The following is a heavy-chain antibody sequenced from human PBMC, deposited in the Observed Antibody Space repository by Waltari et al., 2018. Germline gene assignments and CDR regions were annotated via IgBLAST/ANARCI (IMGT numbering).Heavy chain of an antibody. D-gene: IGHD3-16*01. CDR1: GFTFEDYA. Sequence: EVQLVESGGGLVQPGRSLRLSCAASGFTFEDYAMHWVRQAPGKGLEWVAGISWNSESIGYADSVQGRFTISRDNAKNSMYLQMNGLRVDDTAVYYCARPRLDYDTSQLDYWGHGSGVTVSS. V-gene: IGHV3-9*01. J-gene: IGHJ4*03. CDR3: ARPRLDYDTSQLDY. CDR2: ISWNSESI.